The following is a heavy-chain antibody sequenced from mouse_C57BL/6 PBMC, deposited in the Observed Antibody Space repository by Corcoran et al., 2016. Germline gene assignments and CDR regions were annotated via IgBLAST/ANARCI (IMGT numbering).Heavy chain of an antibody. D-gene: IGHD1-1*01. V-gene: IGHV1-76*01. CDR3: ARWSTTVESPLYYAMDD. Sequence: QVQLKQSGAELVRPGASVKLSCKASGYTFTDYYINWVKQRPGQGLEWIARIYPGSGNTYYNEKFKGKATLTAEKSSSTAYMQLSSLTSEDSAVYFCARWSTTVESPLYYAMDDWGQGTSVTVSS. CDR2: IYPGSGNT. J-gene: IGHJ4*01. CDR1: GYTFTDYY.